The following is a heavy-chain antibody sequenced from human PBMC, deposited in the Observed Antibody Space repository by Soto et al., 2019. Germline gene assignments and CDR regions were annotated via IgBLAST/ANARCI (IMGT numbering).Heavy chain of an antibody. CDR2: ISGSGGST. D-gene: IGHD6-6*01. CDR1: GFTFSSYA. V-gene: IGHV3-23*01. CDR3: AKSPYRSSSQYGMDV. Sequence: EVQLLESGGGLVQPGGSLRLSCAASGFTFSSYAMSWVRQAPGKGLEWVSAISGSGGSTYYADSVKGRFTISRDNSKNTLYLQMTSLRAEDTAVYYCAKSPYRSSSQYGMDVWGQGTTVTVSS. J-gene: IGHJ6*02.